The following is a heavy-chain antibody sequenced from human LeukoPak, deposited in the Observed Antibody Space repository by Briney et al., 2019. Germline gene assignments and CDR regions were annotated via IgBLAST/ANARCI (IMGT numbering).Heavy chain of an antibody. CDR1: GFTFSSYG. D-gene: IGHD3-9*01. J-gene: IGHJ3*02. V-gene: IGHV3-30*02. CDR3: AKDFLYYDILTGYRDSDAFDI. CDR2: IRHDGSNK. Sequence: GGSLRLSCAASGFTFSSYGMHWVRQAPGKGLEWVASIRHDGSNKYYADSVKGRFTISRDNSKNTLYLQMNSLRAEDTAVYYCAKDFLYYDILTGYRDSDAFDIWGQGTMVTVSS.